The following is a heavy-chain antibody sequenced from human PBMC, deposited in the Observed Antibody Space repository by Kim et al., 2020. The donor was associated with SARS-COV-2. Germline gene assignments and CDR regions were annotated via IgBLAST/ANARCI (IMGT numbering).Heavy chain of an antibody. Sequence: GGSLRLSCAASGFTFSSYGMHWVRQAPGKGLEWVAVISYDGSNKYYADSVKGGFTISRDNSKNTLDLQMISLRAEDTAVYYCAKDIITGTIRSNWFDPWGQGTLVTVSS. J-gene: IGHJ5*02. V-gene: IGHV3-30*18. CDR2: ISYDGSNK. CDR3: AKDIITGTIRSNWFDP. CDR1: GFTFSSYG. D-gene: IGHD1-7*01.